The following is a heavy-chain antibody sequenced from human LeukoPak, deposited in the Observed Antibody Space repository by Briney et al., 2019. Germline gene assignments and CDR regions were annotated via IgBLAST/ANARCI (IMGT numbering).Heavy chain of an antibody. CDR2: IIPLLGTT. J-gene: IGHJ4*02. CDR3: ARASYSSPTFDY. CDR1: GGTFSNYA. Sequence: SVKVSCQASGGTFSNYAVSWVRQAPGQGLEWMGGIIPLLGTTNYAQKFQGRVTVSTDESASTAYMELDSLRSEDTAVYYCARASYSSPTFDYWGQGTLVIVSS. V-gene: IGHV1-69*05. D-gene: IGHD6-13*01.